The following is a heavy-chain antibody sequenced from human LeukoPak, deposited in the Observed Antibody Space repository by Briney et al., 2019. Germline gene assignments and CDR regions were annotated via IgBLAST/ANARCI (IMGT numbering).Heavy chain of an antibody. CDR3: ARGGSYGYLGFDY. Sequence: PVASVKVSCKASGGTFSSYAISWVRQAPGQGLEWMGGIIPIFGTANYAQKFQGRVTITADESTSTAYMELSSLRSEDTAVYYCARGGSYGYLGFDYWGQGTLVTVSS. D-gene: IGHD5-18*01. CDR2: IIPIFGTA. CDR1: GGTFSSYA. J-gene: IGHJ4*02. V-gene: IGHV1-69*13.